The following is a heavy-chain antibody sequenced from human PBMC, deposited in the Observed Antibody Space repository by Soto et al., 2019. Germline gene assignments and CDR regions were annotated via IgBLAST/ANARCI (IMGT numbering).Heavy chain of an antibody. J-gene: IGHJ6*02. CDR2: ISNSGNII. Sequence: QVQLVESGGGLVKSGGSLRLSWAASGFTFSDHSMSWIRQAPGKGLECVSYISNSGNIIHYADSIQSRFTISRDNAKNAVYLQMNSLRDEDTAVYYCARSSAYGMDVWGQGTTVTVSS. CDR1: GFTFSDHS. V-gene: IGHV3-11*01. CDR3: ARSSAYGMDV.